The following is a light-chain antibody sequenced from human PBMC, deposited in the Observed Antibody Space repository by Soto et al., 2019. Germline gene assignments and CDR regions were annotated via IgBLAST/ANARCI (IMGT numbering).Light chain of an antibody. V-gene: IGKV3-15*01. CDR3: QRKWT. Sequence: EIVMTQSPATLSVYPGESATLSCRASQSISSNVAWYQQRPGQAPRLLIYDASTRATGIPARFTGSGSGTEFALTISSLQSEDFAVYYCQRKWTVGQGTKVDIK. J-gene: IGKJ1*01. CDR1: QSISSN. CDR2: DAS.